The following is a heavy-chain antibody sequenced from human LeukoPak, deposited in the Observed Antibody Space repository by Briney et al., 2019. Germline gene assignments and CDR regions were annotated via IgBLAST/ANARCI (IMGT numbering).Heavy chain of an antibody. CDR2: ISGSGGST. D-gene: IGHD3-22*01. CDR3: AKYYYDSSGYYQGYFDY. J-gene: IGHJ4*02. Sequence: GGSLRLSCAASGFTFSSYAMSWVRQAPGKGLEWVSAISGSGGSTYYADSVKGRFTISRDNSKNTLYLQMNSLRAEDTAVYYCAKYYYDSSGYYQGYFDYWGQGTLVTVSS. V-gene: IGHV3-23*01. CDR1: GFTFSSYA.